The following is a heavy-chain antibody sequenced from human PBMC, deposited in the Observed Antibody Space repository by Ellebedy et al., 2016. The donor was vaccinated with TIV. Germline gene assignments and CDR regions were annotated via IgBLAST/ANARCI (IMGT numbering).Heavy chain of an antibody. D-gene: IGHD1-26*01. CDR2: ISSTGYYI. CDR1: GFTFSTYS. V-gene: IGHV3-21*01. J-gene: IGHJ4*02. Sequence: GESLKISCVASGFTFSTYSMTWVRQAPGKGLEWVSSISSTGYYIYYADSLKGRFTISRDDARNSLYLQMNSLRAEDTAVYYCARSGELDSWGQGTLVTVSS. CDR3: ARSGELDS.